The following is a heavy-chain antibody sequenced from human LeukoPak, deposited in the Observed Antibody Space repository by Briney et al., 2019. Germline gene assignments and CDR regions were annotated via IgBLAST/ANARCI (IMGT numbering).Heavy chain of an antibody. J-gene: IGHJ4*02. Sequence: ASVKVSCKGSGYTVTGYYMHWVRQAPGQGLEWMGIIHPRGGSTTYAQKFLGRITMTRDTSTTTVYMDLSCLKSEDTAVYYCAKGSSGSFDHWGQGTLVTVSS. D-gene: IGHD3-10*01. CDR3: AKGSSGSFDH. CDR2: IHPRGGST. V-gene: IGHV1-46*03. CDR1: GYTVTGYY.